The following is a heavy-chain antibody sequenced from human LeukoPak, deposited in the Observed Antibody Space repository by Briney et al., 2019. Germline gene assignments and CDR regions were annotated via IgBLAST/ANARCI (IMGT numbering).Heavy chain of an antibody. J-gene: IGHJ4*02. Sequence: GGSLRLSCAASAFTFSTYAMSWVRQAPGKGLEWVSGISWNSGSIGYADSVKGRFTISRDNAKNSLYLQMNSLRAEDTALYYCAKDRTYYYDSFDYWGQGTLVTVSS. V-gene: IGHV3-9*01. CDR2: ISWNSGSI. CDR3: AKDRTYYYDSFDY. CDR1: AFTFSTYA. D-gene: IGHD3-22*01.